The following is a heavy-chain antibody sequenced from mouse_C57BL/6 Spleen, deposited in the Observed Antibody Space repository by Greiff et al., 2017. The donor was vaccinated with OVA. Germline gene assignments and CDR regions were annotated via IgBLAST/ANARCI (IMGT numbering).Heavy chain of an antibody. D-gene: IGHD6-5*01. V-gene: IGHV5-4*01. CDR3: ARDLSYYYAMDY. J-gene: IGHJ4*01. CDR1: GFTFSSYA. CDR2: ISDGGSYT. Sequence: EVKLMESGGGLVKPGGSLKLSCAASGFTFSSYAMSWVSQTPEKRLEWVATISDGGSYTYYTDHVKGRFPISSANAKNNLYLHKGHLKSEDTAMYYCARDLSYYYAMDYWGQGTSVTVSS.